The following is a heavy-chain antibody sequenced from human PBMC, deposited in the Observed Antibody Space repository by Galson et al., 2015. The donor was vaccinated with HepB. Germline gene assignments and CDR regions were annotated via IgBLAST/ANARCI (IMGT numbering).Heavy chain of an antibody. CDR3: ARGGGVDIVVVPAAMLDYYGMDV. D-gene: IGHD2-2*03. CDR1: GGAFSSYA. Sequence: SVTVSCKASGGAFSSYAISWVRQAPGQGLEWMGGIIPIFGIANYAQKFQGRVTITADESTSTAYMELSSLRSEDTAVYYCARGGGVDIVVVPAAMLDYYGMDVWGQGTTVTVSS. V-gene: IGHV1-69*13. CDR2: IIPIFGIA. J-gene: IGHJ6*02.